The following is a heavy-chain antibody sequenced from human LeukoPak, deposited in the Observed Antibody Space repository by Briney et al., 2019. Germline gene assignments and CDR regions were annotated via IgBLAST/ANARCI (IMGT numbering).Heavy chain of an antibody. J-gene: IGHJ4*02. V-gene: IGHV3-21*01. CDR2: ISSSSSYI. CDR3: ARGYDFWSGYYSFDY. D-gene: IGHD3-3*01. Sequence: GGSLRLSCAASGFTFSSYSMNWVRQAPGKGLKWVPSISSSSSYIYYADSVKGRFTISRDNAKNSLYLQMNSLRAEDTAVYYCARGYDFWSGYYSFDYWGQGTLVTVSS. CDR1: GFTFSSYS.